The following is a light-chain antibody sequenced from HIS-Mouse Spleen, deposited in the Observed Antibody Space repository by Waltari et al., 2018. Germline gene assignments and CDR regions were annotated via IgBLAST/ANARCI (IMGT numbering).Light chain of an antibody. Sequence: QSALTQPASVSGSPGQSLTIPCTETSSDVGSYNLVSWYQQHPGKAPKLMIYEGSKRPSGVSNRFSGSKSGNTASLTISGLQAEDEADYYCCSYAGSSTLVFGGGTKLTVL. CDR3: CSYAGSSTLV. CDR1: SSDVGSYNL. V-gene: IGLV2-23*01. CDR2: EGS. J-gene: IGLJ2*01.